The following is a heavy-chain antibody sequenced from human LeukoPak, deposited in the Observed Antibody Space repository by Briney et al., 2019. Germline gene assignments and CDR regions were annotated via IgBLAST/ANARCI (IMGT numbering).Heavy chain of an antibody. J-gene: IGHJ4*02. D-gene: IGHD5-18*01. CDR1: GYTFTIYD. Sequence: ASVKVSCKVSGYTFTIYDINWVRQATGQGLEWMGWINPNSGGTNYAQKFQGWVTMTRDTSISTAYMELSRLRSDDTAVYYCARDRSGYSYGPADYWGQGTLVTVSS. CDR2: INPNSGGT. V-gene: IGHV1-2*04. CDR3: ARDRSGYSYGPADY.